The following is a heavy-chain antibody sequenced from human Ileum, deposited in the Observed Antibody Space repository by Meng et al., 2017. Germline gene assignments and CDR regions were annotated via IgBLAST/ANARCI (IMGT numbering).Heavy chain of an antibody. CDR1: GGSFSANY. Sequence: QVQLQQWGAGLLKPSETLSLTCVVYGGSFSANYWTWIRQPPGKGLEWIGEINHNGNTNYKPSLKSRVTISVDTSKKQFSLRLTSVTAADTAVYYCASARYDNWGQGTLVTLSS. CDR3: ASARYDN. D-gene: IGHD3-22*01. V-gene: IGHV4-34*01. J-gene: IGHJ4*02. CDR2: INHNGNT.